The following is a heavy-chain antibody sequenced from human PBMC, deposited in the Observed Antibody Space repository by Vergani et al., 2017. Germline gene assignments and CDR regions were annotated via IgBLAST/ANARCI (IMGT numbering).Heavy chain of an antibody. V-gene: IGHV1-2*02. J-gene: IGHJ3*02. CDR2: INPNSGGT. Sequence: QVQLVQSGAEVKKPGASVKVSCKASGYTFTGYYMHWVRQAPGQGLEWMGWINPNSGGTNYAQKFQGRVTMTRDTSLSTAYMELSRLRSDDTAVYYCSSSNWNHVRPIYAFDIWSQGTMVTVS. CDR1: GYTFTGYY. D-gene: IGHD1-14*01. CDR3: SSSNWNHVRPIYAFDI.